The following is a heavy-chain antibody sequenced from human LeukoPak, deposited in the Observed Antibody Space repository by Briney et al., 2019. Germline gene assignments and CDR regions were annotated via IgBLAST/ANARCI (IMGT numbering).Heavy chain of an antibody. CDR1: GYTFTGYY. J-gene: IGHJ4*02. V-gene: IGHV1-2*02. D-gene: IGHD2-2*01. Sequence: ASVKVSCKASGYTFTGYYMHWVRQAPGQGLEWMGWINPNSGSTNYAQKFQGRVTMTRDTSISTAYMELSRLRSDDTAVYYCARGRVVVPAAMYYWGQGTLVTVSS. CDR2: INPNSGST. CDR3: ARGRVVVPAAMYY.